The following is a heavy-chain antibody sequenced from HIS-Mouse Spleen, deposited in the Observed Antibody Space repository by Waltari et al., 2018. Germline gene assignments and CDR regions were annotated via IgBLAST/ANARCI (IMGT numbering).Heavy chain of an antibody. D-gene: IGHD3-3*01. CDR2: IYYSGST. Sequence: QVQLQESGPGLVKPSQTLSLTCTVSAGSIRSGGCYCSWIRQHPAQGLEWIGYIYYSGSTYYNPSLKSRVTISVDTSKNQFSLKLSSVTAADTAVYYCARSPYYDFWSGYSDNWFDPWGQGTLVTVSS. CDR3: ARSPYYDFWSGYSDNWFDP. CDR1: AGSIRSGGCY. V-gene: IGHV4-31*03. J-gene: IGHJ5*02.